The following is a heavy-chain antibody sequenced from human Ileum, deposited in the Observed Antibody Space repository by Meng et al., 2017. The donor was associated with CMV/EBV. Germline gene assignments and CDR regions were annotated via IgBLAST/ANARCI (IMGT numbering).Heavy chain of an antibody. V-gene: IGHV3-7*01. CDR2: IKQDGSEK. Sequence: GGSLRLSCAASGFTFSSYWMSWVRQAPGKGLEWLANIKQDGSEKYYVDSVKGRFTISRDNAKNSLYLQMNSLRAEDTAVYYCARDWVCSSTSCYGHYFDYWGQGTLVTVSS. CDR1: GFTFSSYW. D-gene: IGHD2-2*01. CDR3: ARDWVCSSTSCYGHYFDY. J-gene: IGHJ4*02.